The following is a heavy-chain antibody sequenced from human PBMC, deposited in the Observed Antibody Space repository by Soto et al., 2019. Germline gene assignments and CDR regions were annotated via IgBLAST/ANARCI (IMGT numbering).Heavy chain of an antibody. J-gene: IGHJ4*02. D-gene: IGHD2-15*01. V-gene: IGHV1-18*01. CDR2: INTYNGAT. CDR3: ARYCSGGSCHKGVPDY. CDR1: GYSLTSYG. Sequence: QIQLVQSGAEVKKPGASVKVSCKVSGYSLTSYGISWVRQAPGQGLEWMGWINTYNGATNYAQNLQGRVTMTTDKSTSTASMELRSLRSDDSAVYFCARYCSGGSCHKGVPDYWGQGTLVTVSS.